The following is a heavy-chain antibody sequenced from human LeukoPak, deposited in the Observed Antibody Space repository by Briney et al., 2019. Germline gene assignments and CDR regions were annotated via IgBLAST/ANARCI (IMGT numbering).Heavy chain of an antibody. CDR1: GGSLSSGGYY. Sequence: PSQTLSLTCTVSGGSLSSGGYYWSWIRQPPGKGLEWLGYIYYSGSPYYNLSLKSRGTMSLDTSKNQFSLKLISVTPADTAVYYCASSHRLISNRIELWWRPRVSMSAFDIWGQGTMVTVSS. D-gene: IGHD2-21*01. J-gene: IGHJ3*02. V-gene: IGHV4-31*03. CDR2: IYYSGSP. CDR3: ASSHRLISNRIELWWRPRVSMSAFDI.